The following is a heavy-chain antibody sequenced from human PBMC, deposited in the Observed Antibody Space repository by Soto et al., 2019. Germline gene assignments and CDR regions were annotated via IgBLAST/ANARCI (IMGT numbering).Heavy chain of an antibody. CDR2: INPNSGGT. J-gene: IGHJ6*02. CDR3: AKCDDILTAYSVYGMDV. D-gene: IGHD3-9*01. CDR1: GYTFTGYY. V-gene: IGHV1-2*04. Sequence: ASVKVSCKASGYTFTGYYMHWVRQAPGQGLEWMGWINPNSGGTNYAQKFQGWVTMTRDTSISTAYMELSRLRSDDTAVYYCAKCDDILTAYSVYGMDVWGQGTTVTVSS.